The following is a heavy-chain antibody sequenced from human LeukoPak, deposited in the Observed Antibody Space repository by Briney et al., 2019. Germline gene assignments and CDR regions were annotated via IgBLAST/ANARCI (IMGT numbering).Heavy chain of an antibody. CDR3: ARMDKVMAPFDY. CDR1: GLTVSSNY. J-gene: IGHJ4*02. D-gene: IGHD5-18*01. Sequence: GGSLRLSCAASGLTVSSNYMNWVRQAPGKGLEWVSVIYSGGSTYYADSVKGRFTISRDNSKYTVYLQMKNLRAEDTAVYYCARMDKVMAPFDYWGQGTLVTVSS. V-gene: IGHV3-53*01. CDR2: IYSGGST.